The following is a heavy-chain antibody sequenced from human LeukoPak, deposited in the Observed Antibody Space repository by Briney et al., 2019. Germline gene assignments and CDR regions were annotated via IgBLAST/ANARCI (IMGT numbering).Heavy chain of an antibody. CDR3: ARTKSGWYYSDY. CDR1: GGSINSTNYY. V-gene: IGHV4-39*01. Sequence: PSETLSHTCTVSGGSINSTNYYWGWIRQPPGKGLEWIGSIYYSGSTYYNPSLRSRVTISVDTSKNQFSLNLSSVTAADTAVYYCARTKSGWYYSDYWGQGTLVSVSS. CDR2: IYYSGST. D-gene: IGHD6-19*01. J-gene: IGHJ4*02.